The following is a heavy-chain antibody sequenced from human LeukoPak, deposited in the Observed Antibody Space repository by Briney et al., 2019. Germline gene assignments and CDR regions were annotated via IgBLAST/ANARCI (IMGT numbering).Heavy chain of an antibody. CDR3: ARNSGLDY. V-gene: IGHV3-30-3*01. CDR1: GFTFSSYA. D-gene: IGHD6-19*01. J-gene: IGHJ4*02. CDR2: ISYDGSNK. Sequence: GGSLRLSCAASGFTFSSYAMHWVRQAPGKGLEWVAVISYDGSNKYYADSVKGRFTISRDNSKNTPYLQMNSLRAEDTAVYYCARNSGLDYWGQGTLVTVSS.